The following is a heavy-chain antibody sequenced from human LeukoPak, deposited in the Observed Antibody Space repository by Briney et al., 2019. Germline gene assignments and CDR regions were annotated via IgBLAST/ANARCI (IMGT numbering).Heavy chain of an antibody. CDR1: GFTFSSYA. CDR3: AKGSRYSGYDFAFDY. CDR2: ISGSGGST. J-gene: IGHJ4*02. D-gene: IGHD5-12*01. Sequence: PGGSLRLSCAASGFTFSSYAMSWVRQAPGKGLEWVSAISGSGGSTYYADSVKGRFTISRDNSKNTLQMNSLRAEDAAVYYCAKGSRYSGYDFAFDYWAREPWSPSPQ. V-gene: IGHV3-23*01.